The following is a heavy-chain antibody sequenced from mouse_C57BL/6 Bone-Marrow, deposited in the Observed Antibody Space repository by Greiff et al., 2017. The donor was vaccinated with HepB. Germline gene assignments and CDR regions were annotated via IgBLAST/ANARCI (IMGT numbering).Heavy chain of an antibody. Sequence: QVQLQQSGAELVKPGASVKMSCKASGYTFTSYWITWVKQRPGQGLEWIGDIYPGSGSTNYNEKFKGKAILTADKSSSTAYMELRSLTSEDSAVYYCTRKARAYWGQGTLVTVSA. D-gene: IGHD3-2*02. CDR2: IYPGSGST. CDR1: GYTFTSYW. CDR3: TRKARAY. V-gene: IGHV1-55*01. J-gene: IGHJ3*01.